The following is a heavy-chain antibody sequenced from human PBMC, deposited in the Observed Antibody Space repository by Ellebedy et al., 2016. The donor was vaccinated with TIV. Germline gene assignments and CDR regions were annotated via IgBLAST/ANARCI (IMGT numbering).Heavy chain of an antibody. J-gene: IGHJ3*02. CDR2: IFHSGNT. CDR1: GGSLSSGRYY. D-gene: IGHD2-15*01. V-gene: IGHV4-39*01. Sequence: MPSETLSLTCSVSGGSLSSGRYYWGWIRQPPGKGLEWIGNIFHSGNTYYNPSLKSRVTISVETSRNQFSLKLSSLTAADTAAYYCARVVAAGGTWAFETIDIWGQGTMVTVSS. CDR3: ARVVAAGGTWAFETIDI.